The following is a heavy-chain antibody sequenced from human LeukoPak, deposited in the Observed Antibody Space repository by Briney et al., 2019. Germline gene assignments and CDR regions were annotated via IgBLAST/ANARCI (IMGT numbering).Heavy chain of an antibody. D-gene: IGHD4-17*01. CDR1: GFTFSDSA. Sequence: GGSLRLSCTASGFTFSDSAIHWVRQASGKGLVWVGRIRNKADNYATAYSASVKGRFTISRDDSKNTAYLQMNSLKTEDTAVYFCTRLTMTTDSFDYWGQGTLVTVSS. CDR2: IRNKADNYAT. CDR3: TRLTMTTDSFDY. V-gene: IGHV3-73*01. J-gene: IGHJ4*02.